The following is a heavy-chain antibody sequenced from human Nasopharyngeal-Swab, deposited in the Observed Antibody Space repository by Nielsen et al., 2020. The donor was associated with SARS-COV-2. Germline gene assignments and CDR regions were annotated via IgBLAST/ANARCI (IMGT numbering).Heavy chain of an antibody. V-gene: IGHV3-21*01. D-gene: IGHD3-10*01. CDR1: GFTFSTYW. CDR2: ISSSSSY. CDR3: AREAYYNAVDY. Sequence: GESLKISCAASGFTFSTYWMNWVRQAPGKGLEWVSSISSSSSYYADSVKGRFTISRDDATNSVHLQMNSLRADDTAVYYCAREAYYNAVDYWGQGTLVTVSS. J-gene: IGHJ4*02.